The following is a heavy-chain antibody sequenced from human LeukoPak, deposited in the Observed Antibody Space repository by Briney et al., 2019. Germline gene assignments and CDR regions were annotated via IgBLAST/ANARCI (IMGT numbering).Heavy chain of an antibody. V-gene: IGHV1-2*02. CDR2: INPNSGGT. CDR3: ARGLADGYSSSRP. J-gene: IGHJ5*02. CDR1: GYTFTGYY. Sequence: ASVKVSCKASGYTFTGYYMHWVRQAPGQGLEWMGWINPNSGGTNYAQKFQGRVTMTRDTSISTAYMELSRLRSDDTAVYYCARGLADGYSSSRPWGQGTLVTVSS. D-gene: IGHD6-13*01.